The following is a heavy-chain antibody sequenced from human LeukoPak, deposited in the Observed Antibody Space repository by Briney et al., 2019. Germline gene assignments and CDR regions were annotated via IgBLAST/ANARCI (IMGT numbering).Heavy chain of an antibody. CDR2: ISSSSSTI. D-gene: IGHD3-10*01. V-gene: IGHV3-48*01. CDR3: ARRVTMVRGVIAVYFDY. CDR1: GFTFSSYS. Sequence: GGSLRLSCAAPGFTFSSYSMNWVRQAPGKGLEWVSYISSSSSTIYYADSVKGRFTISRDNAKNSLYLQMNSLRAEDTAVYYCARRVTMVRGVIAVYFDYWGQGTLVTVSS. J-gene: IGHJ4*02.